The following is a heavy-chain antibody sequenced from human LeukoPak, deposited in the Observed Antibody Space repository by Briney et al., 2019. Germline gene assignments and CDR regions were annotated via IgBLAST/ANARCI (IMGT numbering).Heavy chain of an antibody. Sequence: GGSLRLSCVASGFTFTNAWMSWVRQAPGKGLEWVGHIKSKTDGGTTDYAAPVKGRFIISRDDSKDTLYLQMNSLKTDDTAVYYCTKYDTWVNFDYWGQGTLVTVSS. CDR3: TKYDTWVNFDY. V-gene: IGHV3-15*01. CDR1: GFTFTNAW. J-gene: IGHJ4*02. D-gene: IGHD3-22*01. CDR2: IKSKTDGGTT.